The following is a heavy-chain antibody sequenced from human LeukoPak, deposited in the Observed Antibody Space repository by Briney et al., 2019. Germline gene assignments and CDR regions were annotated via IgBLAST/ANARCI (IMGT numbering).Heavy chain of an antibody. CDR3: ARSTGGNSAY. J-gene: IGHJ4*02. Sequence: SETLSLTCTVSGGSISSGGYYWSWIRQPPGKGLEWIGYIYYSGSTNYNPSLKSRVTISVDTSKNQFSLKLSSVTAADTAVYYCARSTGGNSAYWGQGILVTVSS. D-gene: IGHD2-21*02. CDR2: IYYSGST. V-gene: IGHV4-61*08. CDR1: GGSISSGGYY.